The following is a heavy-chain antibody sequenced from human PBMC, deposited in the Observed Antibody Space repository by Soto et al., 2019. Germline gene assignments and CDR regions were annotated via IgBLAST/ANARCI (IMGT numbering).Heavy chain of an antibody. J-gene: IGHJ6*02. CDR2: IYYSGST. V-gene: IGHV4-59*01. CDR1: GGSISSYY. D-gene: IGHD4-4*01. CDR3: ARDRNSRGDYYYGMDV. Sequence: SETLSLTCTVSGGSISSYYWSWIRQPPGKGLEWIGYIYYSGSTNYNPSLKSRVTISVDTSKNQFSLKLSSVTAADTAVYYCARDRNSRGDYYYGMDVWGQGTTVTVS.